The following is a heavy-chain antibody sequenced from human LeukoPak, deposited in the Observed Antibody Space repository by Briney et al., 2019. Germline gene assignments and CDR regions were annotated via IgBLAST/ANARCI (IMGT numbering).Heavy chain of an antibody. D-gene: IGHD3-3*01. CDR1: GGSFSGYY. CDR2: INHSGST. V-gene: IGHV4-34*01. Sequence: SETLSLTCAVYGGSFSGYYWSWIRQPPGKGLEWIGEINHSGSTNYNPSLKSRVTISVDTSKNQFSLKLSSVTAADTAVYYCASQDYTENYFDYWGQGTLVTVSS. J-gene: IGHJ4*02. CDR3: ASQDYTENYFDY.